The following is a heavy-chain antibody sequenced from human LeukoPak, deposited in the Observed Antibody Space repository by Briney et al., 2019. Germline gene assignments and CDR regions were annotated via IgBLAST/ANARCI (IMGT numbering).Heavy chain of an antibody. CDR3: TRAPSSGPFDY. V-gene: IGHV1-2*02. Sequence: ASVKVSCKASGYTFTGYYIHWVRQAPGQGLEWMGWMNPNRGGTDYAQKFQGRVTMTRDTSISTAYMELSRLRSDDTALYYCTRAPSSGPFDYWGQGTLVTVSS. J-gene: IGHJ4*02. CDR2: MNPNRGGT. D-gene: IGHD3-22*01. CDR1: GYTFTGYY.